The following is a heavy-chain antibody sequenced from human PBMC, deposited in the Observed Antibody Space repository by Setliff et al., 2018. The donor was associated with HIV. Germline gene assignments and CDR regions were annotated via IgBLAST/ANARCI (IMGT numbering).Heavy chain of an antibody. V-gene: IGHV1-69*10. CDR2: IVPILGIA. J-gene: IGHJ3*02. D-gene: IGHD7-27*01. Sequence: GASVKVSCKASGGTFTNSAIGWVRQAPGQGLEWMGAIVPILGIANSAQKFQGRVTITTDESTSTAYMELSSLRSEDTAVYYCARIPTGGAFDIWGQGTVVTVSS. CDR1: GGTFTNSA. CDR3: ARIPTGGAFDI.